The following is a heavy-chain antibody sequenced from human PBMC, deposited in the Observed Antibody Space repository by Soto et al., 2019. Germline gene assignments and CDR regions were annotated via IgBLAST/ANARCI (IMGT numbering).Heavy chain of an antibody. V-gene: IGHV1-46*01. J-gene: IGHJ3*02. Sequence: ASVKVSGKASGYTFTSYYMHWVRQAPGQGLEWMGIINPSGGSTSYAQKFQGRVTMTRDTSTSTVYMELSSLRSEDTAVYYCARDTSNYDILTGYRDAFDIWGQGTMVTVSS. CDR3: ARDTSNYDILTGYRDAFDI. CDR1: GYTFTSYY. CDR2: INPSGGST. D-gene: IGHD3-9*01.